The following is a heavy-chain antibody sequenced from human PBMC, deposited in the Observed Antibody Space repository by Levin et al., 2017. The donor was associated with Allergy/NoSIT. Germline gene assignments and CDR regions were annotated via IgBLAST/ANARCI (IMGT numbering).Heavy chain of an antibody. J-gene: IGHJ4*02. CDR2: IWYDGSNK. Sequence: SCAASGFTFSSYGMHWVRQAPGKGLEWVAVIWYDGSNKYYADSVKGRFTISRDNSKNRLYLQMNSLRAEDTAVYYCVRDGGHCSGGSCYHPHGDYWGQGTLVTVSS. D-gene: IGHD2-15*01. V-gene: IGHV3-33*01. CDR3: VRDGGHCSGGSCYHPHGDY. CDR1: GFTFSSYG.